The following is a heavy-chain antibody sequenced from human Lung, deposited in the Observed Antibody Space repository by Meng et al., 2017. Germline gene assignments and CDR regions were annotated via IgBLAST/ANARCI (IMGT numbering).Heavy chain of an antibody. CDR3: AVMGLYGDYDNWYFDL. J-gene: IGHJ2*01. CDR1: GYTFIRYG. Sequence: QVQLVQSGAEVMKPGASVKVSCKASGYTFIRYGISWVRQAPGQGLEWMGWISTYNGNTNYAQKFQGRVTMTTDTSTSTAYMELRSLRSDDTAVYYCAVMGLYGDYDNWYFDLWGRGTLVTVSS. V-gene: IGHV1-18*01. D-gene: IGHD4-17*01. CDR2: ISTYNGNT.